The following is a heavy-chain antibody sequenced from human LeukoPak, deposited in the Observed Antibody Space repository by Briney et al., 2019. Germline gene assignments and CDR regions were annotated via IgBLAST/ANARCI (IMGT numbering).Heavy chain of an antibody. D-gene: IGHD3-22*01. V-gene: IGHV3-21*01. Sequence: PGGPLRLSCAASGFTFGSYSMNWVRQAPGKGLEWVSSISSSSSYIYYADSVKGRFTISRDNAKNSLYLQMNSLRAEDTAVYYCARDDSSGYYSTGYAFDIWGQWTMVTVSS. J-gene: IGHJ3*02. CDR2: ISSSSSYI. CDR1: GFTFGSYS. CDR3: ARDDSSGYYSTGYAFDI.